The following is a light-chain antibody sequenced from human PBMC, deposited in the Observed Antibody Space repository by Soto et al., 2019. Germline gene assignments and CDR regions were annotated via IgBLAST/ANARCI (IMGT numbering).Light chain of an antibody. CDR1: QGINSA. Sequence: AIQLTQSPSSLSASVGDRLTITCRASQGINSALAWYQQKPGKAPKLLIYDASSLESGVPSRFSGSGFGTVFTFTFGSLQPEDFATYYCQQFNSYPLTFGGGTKVDIK. J-gene: IGKJ4*01. CDR3: QQFNSYPLT. CDR2: DAS. V-gene: IGKV1-13*02.